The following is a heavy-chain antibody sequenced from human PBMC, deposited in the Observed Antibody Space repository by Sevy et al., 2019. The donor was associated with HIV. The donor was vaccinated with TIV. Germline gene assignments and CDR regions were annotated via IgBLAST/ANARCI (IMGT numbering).Heavy chain of an antibody. CDR2: INHSGST. Sequence: SETLSLTCAVYGGSFSGYYWSWIRQPPGKGLEWIGEINHSGSTNYNPSLKSRVTISVDTSKNQFSLKLSSVTAADTAVYYCAREGYGSGSYYSFPYYYGMDVWGQGTTVTVSS. V-gene: IGHV4-34*01. CDR1: GGSFSGYY. J-gene: IGHJ6*02. D-gene: IGHD3-10*01. CDR3: AREGYGSGSYYSFPYYYGMDV.